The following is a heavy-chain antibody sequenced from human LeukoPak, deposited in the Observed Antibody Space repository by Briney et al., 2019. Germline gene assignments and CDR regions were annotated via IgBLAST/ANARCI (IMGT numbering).Heavy chain of an antibody. CDR1: GGSFSGYY. J-gene: IGHJ3*02. Sequence: SETLSLTCAVYGGSFSGYYWSWIRQPPGKGLEWIGEINHSGSTNCNPSLKSRVTISVDTSKNQFSLKLSSVTAADTAVYYCARGWSSSWTWEAFDIWGQGTMVTVSS. CDR3: ARGWSSSWTWEAFDI. D-gene: IGHD6-13*01. CDR2: INHSGST. V-gene: IGHV4-34*01.